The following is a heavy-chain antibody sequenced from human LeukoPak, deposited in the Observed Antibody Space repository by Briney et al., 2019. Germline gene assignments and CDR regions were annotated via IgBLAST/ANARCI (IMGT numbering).Heavy chain of an antibody. D-gene: IGHD6-19*01. CDR1: GGTFSSYA. Sequence: ASVKVSYKASGGTFSSYAISWVRQAPGQGLEWMGRIIPILGIANYAQKFQGRVTITADKSTSTAYMELSSLRSEDTAVYYCARDLAVAGTNVPGYWGQGTLVTVSS. CDR3: ARDLAVAGTNVPGY. CDR2: IIPILGIA. V-gene: IGHV1-69*04. J-gene: IGHJ4*02.